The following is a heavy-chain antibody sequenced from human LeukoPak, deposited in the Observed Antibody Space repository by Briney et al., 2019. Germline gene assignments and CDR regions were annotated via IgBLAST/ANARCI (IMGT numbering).Heavy chain of an antibody. V-gene: IGHV4-30-4*01. J-gene: IGHJ5*02. CDR2: IYYSGST. CDR1: GGSISSVDYY. D-gene: IGHD2-2*01. Sequence: SETLSLTCTVSGGSISSVDYYWSWIRQPPGKGLEGIGYIYYSGSTYYNPSLKSRVTISVDTSKNQFSLKLSSVTAADTAVYYCARVLVVVPRWFDPWGQGTLVTVSS. CDR3: ARVLVVVPRWFDP.